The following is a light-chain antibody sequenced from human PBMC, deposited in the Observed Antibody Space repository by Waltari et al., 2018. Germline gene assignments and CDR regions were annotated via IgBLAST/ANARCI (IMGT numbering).Light chain of an antibody. CDR1: NIGTYS. CDR2: YVR. J-gene: IGLJ1*01. CDR3: HVWHPHVDPGV. V-gene: IGLV3-21*04. Sequence: SYVVTQPPSVSVAPGEPATITCGGDNIGTYSVHWYQQKAGQAPVLVIFYVRDRPSGIPDRVSGSNSGNTATLTISRVEAGDEARYYCHVWHPHVDPGVFGTGTEVTVL.